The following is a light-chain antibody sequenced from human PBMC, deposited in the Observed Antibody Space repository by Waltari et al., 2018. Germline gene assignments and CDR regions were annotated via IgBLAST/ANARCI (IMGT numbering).Light chain of an antibody. Sequence: SSVLTQPPSVSVAPGQTATITCGGNNLGSKSGHWYQQKPGQAPVLVVYDDDVRPPGIPERISGSNSANTASLTINRVEVGDEAAYFCQVWDNYADLVIFGGGTKLTVL. CDR1: NLGSKS. CDR2: DDD. J-gene: IGLJ2*01. V-gene: IGLV3-21*02. CDR3: QVWDNYADLVI.